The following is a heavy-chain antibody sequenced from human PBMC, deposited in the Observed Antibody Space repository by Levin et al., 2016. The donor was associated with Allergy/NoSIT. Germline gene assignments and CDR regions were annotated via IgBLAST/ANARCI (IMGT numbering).Heavy chain of an antibody. CDR3: AIVGGWFRGNDY. J-gene: IGHJ4*02. D-gene: IGHD3-10*01. CDR2: INPSGGST. V-gene: IGHV1-46*01. Sequence: WVRQAPGQGLEWMGIINPSGGSTSYAQKFQGRVTMTRDTSTSTVYMELSSLRSEDTAVYYCAIVGGWFRGNDYWGQGTLVTVSS.